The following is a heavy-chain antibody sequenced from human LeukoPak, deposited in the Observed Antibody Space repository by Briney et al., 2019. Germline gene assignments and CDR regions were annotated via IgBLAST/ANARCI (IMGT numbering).Heavy chain of an antibody. Sequence: GGSLRLSCAASGFTFSKYGMLWVRQAPGKGLESVSRINTDGTVTTYAVSVKRLFTVSRDNADNTMFLQMNSVRDEDTAVYYCATKQWLAPPPDSWGQGPPVTVSS. J-gene: IGHJ6*01. V-gene: IGHV3-74*01. CDR1: GFTFSKYG. D-gene: IGHD6-19*01. CDR2: INTDGTVT. CDR3: ATKQWLAPPPDS.